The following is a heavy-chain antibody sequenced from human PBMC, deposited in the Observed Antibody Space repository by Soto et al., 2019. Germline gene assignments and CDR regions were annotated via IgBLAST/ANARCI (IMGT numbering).Heavy chain of an antibody. CDR1: GYTFTSHG. V-gene: IGHV1-18*01. J-gene: IGHJ5*02. D-gene: IGHD5-12*01. CDR2: ISSYNGNT. Sequence: QVQLVQSGAEVKKPGASVKVSCKASGYTFTSHGITWVRQAPGQGLEWMGWISSYNGNTNYAQKLQGRVTMPTDTSTSTAYKELRSLRSDDTAVYYCARISGYDGDNWFDPWGQGTLVTVSS. CDR3: ARISGYDGDNWFDP.